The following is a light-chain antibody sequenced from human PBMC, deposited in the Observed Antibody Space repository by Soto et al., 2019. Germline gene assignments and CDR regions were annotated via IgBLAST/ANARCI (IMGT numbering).Light chain of an antibody. J-gene: IGKJ4*01. Sequence: IVLTQSPGTLSLSPGERATLSCRASQSVSSSYFAWYQQKPGQAPRLLIYAASSRATGIPDRFSGSGSGTDFTLTISRLEPEDFAVYYCQQYGSSPLTFGGGTTVDIK. CDR2: AAS. CDR3: QQYGSSPLT. V-gene: IGKV3-20*01. CDR1: QSVSSSY.